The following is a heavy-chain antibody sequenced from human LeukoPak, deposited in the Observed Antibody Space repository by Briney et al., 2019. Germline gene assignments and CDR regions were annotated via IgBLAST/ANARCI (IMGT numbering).Heavy chain of an antibody. V-gene: IGHV1-69*05. D-gene: IGHD1-1*01. CDR2: IIPIFGTA. CDR3: ARVHVQGGSFVSLDY. Sequence: SVKVSCKASGGTFSSYAIIWVRQAPGQGLEWMGRIIPIFGTANYAQKFQGRVTITTDESTSTAYMELRSLRSEDPAVYYRARVHVQGGSFVSLDYWGQGTLVTVSS. CDR1: GGTFSSYA. J-gene: IGHJ4*02.